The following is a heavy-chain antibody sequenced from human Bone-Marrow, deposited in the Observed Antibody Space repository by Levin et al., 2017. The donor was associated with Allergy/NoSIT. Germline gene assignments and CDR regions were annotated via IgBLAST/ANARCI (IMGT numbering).Heavy chain of an antibody. CDR3: ARGGTGRWFDP. CDR2: ISSSSSYI. Sequence: GESLKISCAASGFTFSSYSMNWVRQAPGKGLEWVSSISSSSSYIYYADSVKGRFTISRDNAKNSLYLQMNSLRAEDTAVYYCARGGTGRWFDPWGQGTLVTVSS. J-gene: IGHJ5*02. CDR1: GFTFSSYS. D-gene: IGHD3-16*01. V-gene: IGHV3-21*01.